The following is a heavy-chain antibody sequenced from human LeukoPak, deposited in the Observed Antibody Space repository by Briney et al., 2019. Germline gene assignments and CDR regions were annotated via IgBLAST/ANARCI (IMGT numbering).Heavy chain of an antibody. CDR1: GFTFSRFW. Sequence: GGSLRLSCAASGFTFSRFWMHWVRQAPGKGLVWVSRISSDGSNTNYADSVKGRFTISRDNAKNTLYLQMDSLTGDDTAVYYCANRNFGSSPFDYWGQGTLVTVSS. D-gene: IGHD3-10*01. V-gene: IGHV3-74*01. CDR2: ISSDGSNT. CDR3: ANRNFGSSPFDY. J-gene: IGHJ4*02.